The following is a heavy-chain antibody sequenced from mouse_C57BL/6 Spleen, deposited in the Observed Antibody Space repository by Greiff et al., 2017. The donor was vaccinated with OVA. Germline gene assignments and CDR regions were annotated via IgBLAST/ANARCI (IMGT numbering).Heavy chain of an antibody. D-gene: IGHD1-1*01. Sequence: QVQLKQPGAELVRPGSSVKLSCKASGYTFTSYWMHWVKQRPIQGLEWIGNIDPSDSETHYNQKFKDKATLTVDKSSSTAYMQLSSLTSEDSAVYYCARETDYYGHYWGQGTTLTVSS. J-gene: IGHJ2*01. CDR1: GYTFTSYW. V-gene: IGHV1-52*01. CDR2: IDPSDSET. CDR3: ARETDYYGHY.